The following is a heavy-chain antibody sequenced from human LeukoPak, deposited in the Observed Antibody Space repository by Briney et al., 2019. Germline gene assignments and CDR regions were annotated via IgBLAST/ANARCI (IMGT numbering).Heavy chain of an antibody. CDR3: AKDAHRCSSTSCYSTHAFDI. V-gene: IGHV3-23*01. CDR1: GFTFSSYA. CDR2: ISGSGGST. D-gene: IGHD2-2*01. J-gene: IGHJ3*02. Sequence: PGGSLRLSCAASGFTFSSYAMSWVRQAPGKGLEWVSAISGSGGSTYHADSVKGRFTISRDNSKNTLYLQMNSLRAEDTAVYYCAKDAHRCSSTSCYSTHAFDISGQGTMVTVSS.